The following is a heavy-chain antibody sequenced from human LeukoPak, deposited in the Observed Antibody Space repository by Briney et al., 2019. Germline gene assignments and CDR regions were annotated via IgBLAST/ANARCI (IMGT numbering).Heavy chain of an antibody. CDR2: VDSRGNS. J-gene: IGHJ4*02. V-gene: IGHV4-59*01. Sequence: SETLSLTCAVSNSSISTYYWTWIRQAPGNGLEWIGYVDSRGNSNYNPSLKSRVTISLDSSRKQFSLRVTSVTAADTAVYYCAAGAPKFLHLIYWGQGTLVTVFS. D-gene: IGHD3-10*01. CDR3: AAGAPKFLHLIY. CDR1: NSSISTYY.